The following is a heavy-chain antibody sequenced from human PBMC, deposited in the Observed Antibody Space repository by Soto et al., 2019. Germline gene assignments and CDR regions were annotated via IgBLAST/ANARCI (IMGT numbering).Heavy chain of an antibody. CDR2: MNPNSGNT. CDR1: GYTFTSYD. D-gene: IGHD3-3*01. J-gene: IGHJ6*03. CDR3: ARGIDFWSGHYRPSYMDV. Sequence: ASVKVSCKASGYTFTSYDLNWVRQATGQGLEWMGWMNPNSGNTGYVQKFQGRVTMTRNTSISTAYMELSSLRSEDTAVYYCARGIDFWSGHYRPSYMDVWGKGTTVTVSS. V-gene: IGHV1-8*01.